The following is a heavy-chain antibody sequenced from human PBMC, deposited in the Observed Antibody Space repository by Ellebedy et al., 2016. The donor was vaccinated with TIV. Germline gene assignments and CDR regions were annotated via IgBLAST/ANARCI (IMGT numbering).Heavy chain of an antibody. CDR1: GFSLSTSGVG. D-gene: IGHD4-17*01. V-gene: IGHV2-5*01. CDR3: AHSSTVTTDLGAFDI. CDR2: IYWNDDK. Sequence: SGPTLVXPTQTLTLTCTFSGFSLSTSGVGVGWIRQPPGKALEWLALIYWNDDKRYSPSLKSRLTITKDTSKNQVVLTMTNMDPVDTATYYCAHSSTVTTDLGAFDIWGQGTMVTVSS. J-gene: IGHJ3*02.